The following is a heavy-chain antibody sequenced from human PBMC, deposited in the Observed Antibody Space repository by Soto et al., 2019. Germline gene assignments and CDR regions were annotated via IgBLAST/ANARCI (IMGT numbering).Heavy chain of an antibody. D-gene: IGHD2-15*01. CDR1: GFTFRTYT. CDR2: IRGFSPYT. Sequence: PGGSLRLSCISSGFTFRTYTMNRVRQAPGKGLEWVSGIRGFSPYTFYAESVKGRFTISRDNAKNSLYLQMNSLRAEDTAVYYCARDRGYDAHDYYYNAMDAWGQGTTVTVSS. J-gene: IGHJ6*02. V-gene: IGHV3-21*01. CDR3: ARDRGYDAHDYYYNAMDA.